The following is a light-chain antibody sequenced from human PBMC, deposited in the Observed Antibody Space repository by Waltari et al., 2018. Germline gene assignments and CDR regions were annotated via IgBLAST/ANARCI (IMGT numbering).Light chain of an antibody. CDR3: QQSYSPLT. V-gene: IGKV1-39*01. Sequence: DFQMTQSPSSLSASVGDRVTITCRASQSISTYLNWYQQKPGKAPNLLIYAASSLQSGVPSRFSGSGSETDFTLTISSLQPEDFATYYWQQSYSPLTFGGGTKVEIK. J-gene: IGKJ4*01. CDR1: QSISTY. CDR2: AAS.